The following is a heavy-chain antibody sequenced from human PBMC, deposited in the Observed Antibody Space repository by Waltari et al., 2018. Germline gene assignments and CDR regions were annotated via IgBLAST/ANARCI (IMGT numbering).Heavy chain of an antibody. J-gene: IGHJ4*02. D-gene: IGHD6-19*01. CDR1: GFTFSSYG. CDR3: ARNAVADY. V-gene: IGHV3-33*01. CDR2: IWYDGSNE. Sequence: QVQLVESGGGVVQPGRSLRLSCAASGFTFSSYGMHWVRQAPGKGLEWVAVIWYDGSNEDYVDSVKGRFTISRDNAKNSLYLQMNSLRAEDTAVYYCARNAVADYWGQGTLVTVSS.